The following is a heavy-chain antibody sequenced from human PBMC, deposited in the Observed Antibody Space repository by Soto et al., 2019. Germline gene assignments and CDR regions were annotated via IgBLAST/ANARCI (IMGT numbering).Heavy chain of an antibody. J-gene: IGHJ4*02. Sequence: EVQLLESAGNLVQPGGSLRLSCTASGFTFSGYAMTWVRQAPGKGLEWVATLSGTGGTTYYTDSVKDRFIVTRDNSXNTLYLQMNKLKIDDTPLYDGEKDSGGGIQEAFDSWGQGALVTVSS. D-gene: IGHD1-26*01. CDR3: EKDSGGGIQEAFDS. CDR1: GFTFSGYA. V-gene: IGHV3-23*01. CDR2: LSGTGGTT.